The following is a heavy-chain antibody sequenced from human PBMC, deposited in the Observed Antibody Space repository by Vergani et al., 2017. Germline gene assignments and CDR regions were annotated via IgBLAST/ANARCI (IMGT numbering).Heavy chain of an antibody. CDR2: IIPIFGTA. V-gene: IGHV1-69*13. J-gene: IGHJ6*02. CDR1: GGTFSSYA. Sequence: QVQLVQSGAEVKKPGSSVKVSCKASGGTFSSYAISWVRQAPGQGLEWMGRIIPIFGTANYAQKFQGRVTITADESTSTAYMELSSLRSEDTAVYYCPRAKDTAMVTWYYGMDVWGQGTTVTVSS. D-gene: IGHD5-18*01. CDR3: PRAKDTAMVTWYYGMDV.